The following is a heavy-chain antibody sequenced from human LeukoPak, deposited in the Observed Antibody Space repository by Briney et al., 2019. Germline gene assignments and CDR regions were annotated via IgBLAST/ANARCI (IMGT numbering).Heavy chain of an antibody. CDR3: ARGANWGSPDY. V-gene: IGHV4-59*01. J-gene: IGHJ4*02. CDR2: IYYSGTT. D-gene: IGHD7-27*01. CDR1: SGSISSYY. Sequence: PSETLSLTCTVSSGSISSYYWSWIRQSPGKGLEWIGYIYYSGTTSYNPSLKSRVTISLDTSKNQFSLKLSSVTAADTAVYYCARGANWGSPDYWGQGTLVTVSS.